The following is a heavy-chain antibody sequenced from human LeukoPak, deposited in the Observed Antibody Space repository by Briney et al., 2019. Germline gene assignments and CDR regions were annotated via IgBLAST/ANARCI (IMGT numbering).Heavy chain of an antibody. CDR2: ISSSSSYI. D-gene: IGHD6-13*01. Sequence: GGSLGLSCAASGFTLSSYSMNWVRQAPGKGLEWVSSISSSSSYIYYADSVKGRFTISRDNAKNSLYLQMNSLRAEDTAVYYCAMSRIAAAGSDYWGQGTLVTVSS. CDR3: AMSRIAAAGSDY. J-gene: IGHJ4*02. CDR1: GFTLSSYS. V-gene: IGHV3-21*01.